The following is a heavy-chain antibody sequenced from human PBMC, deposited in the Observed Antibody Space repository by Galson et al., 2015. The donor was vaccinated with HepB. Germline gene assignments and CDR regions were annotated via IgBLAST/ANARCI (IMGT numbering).Heavy chain of an antibody. CDR3: AGTTLGGDWFDP. V-gene: IGHV1-3*01. CDR2: INAGNGNT. Sequence: SVKVSCKASGYTFTTYTIHWVRQAPGQRLGWMGWINAGNGNTKYSQKFQDRVAIARDTSASTAYMELSSLRSEDTAVYYCAGTTLGGDWFDPWGQGTLVTVSS. J-gene: IGHJ5*02. CDR1: GYTFTTYT. D-gene: IGHD3-16*01.